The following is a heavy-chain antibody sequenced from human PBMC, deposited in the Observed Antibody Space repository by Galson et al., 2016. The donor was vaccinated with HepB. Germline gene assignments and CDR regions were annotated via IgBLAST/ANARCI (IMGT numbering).Heavy chain of an antibody. CDR3: ARDRYCISSSCYYYGMDV. V-gene: IGHV1-8*01. Sequence: SVKVSCKASGYTFTSYDINWVRQATGQGLEWMGWMNPNSGNTGYAQKFQGRVTMTRNTFISTAYMELSSLRSEDTAVYYCARDRYCISSSCYYYGMDVWGQGTTVTVSS. CDR1: GYTFTSYD. D-gene: IGHD2-15*01. J-gene: IGHJ6*02. CDR2: MNPNSGNT.